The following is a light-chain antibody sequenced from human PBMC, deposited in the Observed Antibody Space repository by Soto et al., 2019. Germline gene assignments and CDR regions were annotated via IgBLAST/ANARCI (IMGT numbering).Light chain of an antibody. CDR2: ATS. CDR3: QQSDSTPPWT. Sequence: DIQMTQSPSSLSASLGDRVTITCRASQSISKYLSWFQQKPGKAPKLLIYATSSLQSGVPSRFSGSGSGTDFTLTISSLQPEDFATYYCQQSDSTPPWTFGQGTKVEIK. J-gene: IGKJ1*01. CDR1: QSISKY. V-gene: IGKV1-39*01.